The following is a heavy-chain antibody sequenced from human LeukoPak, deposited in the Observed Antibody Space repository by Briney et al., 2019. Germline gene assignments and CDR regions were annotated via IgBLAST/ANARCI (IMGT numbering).Heavy chain of an antibody. V-gene: IGHV3-7*03. CDR2: IKEDGSEK. CDR3: AGDITTGGWYEIDY. J-gene: IGHJ4*02. D-gene: IGHD6-19*01. CDR1: EFTLRNYW. Sequence: GGSLRLSCAASEFTLRNYWMSWVRQAPGKGLEWVATIKEDGSEKYYVDSVKGRFTISRDTSKNTVSLQTNSLRAEDTAVYYCAGDITTGGWYEIDYWGQGTLVTVSS.